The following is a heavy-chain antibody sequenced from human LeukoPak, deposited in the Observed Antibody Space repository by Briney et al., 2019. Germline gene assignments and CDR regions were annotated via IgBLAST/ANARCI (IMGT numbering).Heavy chain of an antibody. D-gene: IGHD3-10*01. Sequence: EASVKVSCKASGYTFTSYGISWVRQAPGQGLEWMGWISAYNGNTNYAQKLQGRVTMTTDTSTSTAYMELRNLRSDDTAVYYCARCADYYGSGSYSRVDYWGQGTLVTVSS. CDR2: ISAYNGNT. J-gene: IGHJ4*02. CDR1: GYTFTSYG. V-gene: IGHV1-18*01. CDR3: ARCADYYGSGSYSRVDY.